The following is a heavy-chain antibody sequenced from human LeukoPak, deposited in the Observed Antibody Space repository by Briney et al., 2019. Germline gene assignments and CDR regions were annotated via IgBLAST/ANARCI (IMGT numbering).Heavy chain of an antibody. CDR1: GGTFSSHA. V-gene: IGHV1-69*06. Sequence: ASVKVSCKASGGTFSSHAISWVRQAPGQGLEWMGGIIPIFGTANYAQKFQGRVTITADKSTSTAYMELSSLRSEDTAVYYCARRRYCSSTSCYGLGDDYWGQGTLVTVSS. J-gene: IGHJ4*02. CDR3: ARRRYCSSTSCYGLGDDY. D-gene: IGHD2-2*01. CDR2: IIPIFGTA.